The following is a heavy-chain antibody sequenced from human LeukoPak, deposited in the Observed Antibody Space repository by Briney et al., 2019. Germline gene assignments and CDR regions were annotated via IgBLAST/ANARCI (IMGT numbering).Heavy chain of an antibody. V-gene: IGHV4-34*01. Sequence: PSESLSLTCGLFGLSINDYCCGSIRQPPGKGLEWVGEISHSKGTRYNPSLESRATMSVGPSESHLSRKLIFLPAAHTAVFYCARIRCCHSGYVGYKHWGLGTLVTVSS. CDR3: ARIRCCHSGYVGYKH. CDR1: GLSINDYC. CDR2: ISHSKGT. J-gene: IGHJ1*01. D-gene: IGHD5-12*01.